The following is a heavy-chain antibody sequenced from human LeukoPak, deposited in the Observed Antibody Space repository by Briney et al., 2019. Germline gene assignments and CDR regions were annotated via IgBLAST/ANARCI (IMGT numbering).Heavy chain of an antibody. Sequence: ASVKVSCKASGYTFTGYYMHWMRQAPGQGLEWMGWINPNSGGTNYAQKFQGRVTMTRDTSISTAYMELSRLRSDDTAVYYCAREAKPYYYYYGMDVWGQGTTVTVSS. J-gene: IGHJ6*02. V-gene: IGHV1-2*02. CDR1: GYTFTGYY. CDR2: INPNSGGT. D-gene: IGHD1-14*01. CDR3: AREAKPYYYYYGMDV.